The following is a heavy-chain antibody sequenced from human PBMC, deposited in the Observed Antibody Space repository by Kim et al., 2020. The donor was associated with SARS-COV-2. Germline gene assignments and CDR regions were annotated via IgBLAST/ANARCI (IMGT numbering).Heavy chain of an antibody. CDR1: GFTFGDYA. V-gene: IGHV3-9*01. J-gene: IGHJ6*02. D-gene: IGHD3-10*01. CDR2: ISWNSGSI. CDR3: AKDIGASWAHGYYYGMDV. Sequence: GGSLRLSCAASGFTFGDYAMHWVRQAPGKGLEWVSGISWNSGSIGYADSVKGRFTISRDNAKNSLYLQMNSLRAEDTALYYCAKDIGASWAHGYYYGMDVWGQGTTVTVSS.